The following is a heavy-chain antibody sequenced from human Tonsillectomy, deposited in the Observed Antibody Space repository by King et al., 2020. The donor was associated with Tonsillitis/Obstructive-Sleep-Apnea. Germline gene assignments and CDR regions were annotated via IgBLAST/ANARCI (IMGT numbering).Heavy chain of an antibody. J-gene: IGHJ4*02. CDR1: GGSINNSNW. D-gene: IGHD3-10*01. V-gene: IGHV4-4*02. Sequence: VQLQESGPGLVKPSGTLSLICAVSGGSINNSNWWTWVRQPPGQGLEWIGEIFHSGNTNYSPSLKSRVTISIDKSNNLFSLNLRSVTAADTAVYYCARGTYYGSATYLSPFDYWGQGTLVTVSS. CDR3: ARGTYYGSATYLSPFDY. CDR2: IFHSGNT.